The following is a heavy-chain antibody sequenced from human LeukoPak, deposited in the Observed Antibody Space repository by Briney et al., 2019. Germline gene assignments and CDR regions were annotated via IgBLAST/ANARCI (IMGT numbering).Heavy chain of an antibody. CDR2: IYYSGST. CDR3: ARISYYDFWSDY. Sequence: SETLSLTCTVSDGSISSSSYYWGWIRQPPGKGLEWIGSIYYSGSTYYNPSLKSRVTISVDTSKNQFSLKLSSVTAADTAVYYCARISYYDFWSDYWGQGTLVTVSS. CDR1: DGSISSSSYY. V-gene: IGHV4-39*07. J-gene: IGHJ4*02. D-gene: IGHD3-3*01.